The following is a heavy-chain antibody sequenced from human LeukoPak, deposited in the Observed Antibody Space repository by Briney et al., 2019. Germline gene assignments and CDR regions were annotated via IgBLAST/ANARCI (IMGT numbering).Heavy chain of an antibody. CDR3: ARDDGDFQTPGCFDY. Sequence: GGSLRLSCAASGFTFSSYAMHWVRQAPGKGLEWVAVISYDGSNKYYTDSVKGRFTISRDNSKNTLYLQMNGLRAEDTAVYYCARDDGDFQTPGCFDYWGQGALVTVSS. V-gene: IGHV3-30-3*01. CDR1: GFTFSSYA. CDR2: ISYDGSNK. J-gene: IGHJ4*02. D-gene: IGHD4-17*01.